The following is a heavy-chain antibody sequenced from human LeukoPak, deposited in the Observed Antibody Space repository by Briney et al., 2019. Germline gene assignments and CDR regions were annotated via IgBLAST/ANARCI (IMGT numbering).Heavy chain of an antibody. J-gene: IGHJ5*02. CDR2: VNHSGST. V-gene: IGHV4-34*01. Sequence: SETLSLTCAVYGGSFSGYYWSWIRQPPGKGLEWIGEVNHSGSTDYNPSLKSRVTISVDTSKNQFSLKLSSVTAADTAVYYCARGLCRSSHYDFWSGYSCPNWFDPWGQGTLVTVFS. D-gene: IGHD3-3*01. CDR1: GGSFSGYY. CDR3: ARGLCRSSHYDFWSGYSCPNWFDP.